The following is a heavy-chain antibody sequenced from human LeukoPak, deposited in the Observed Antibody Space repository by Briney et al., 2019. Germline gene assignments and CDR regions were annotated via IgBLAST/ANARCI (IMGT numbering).Heavy chain of an antibody. V-gene: IGHV3-23*01. CDR2: FSNTGGST. D-gene: IGHD2-15*01. J-gene: IGHJ1*01. Sequence: GGSLRLSCAASGFSFNTYAMSWVRQAPGKGLEWVSAFSNTGGSTYYADSVKGRFTISRDKSKNTLSLQMNSLRAEDTAVYYCAQQVGYCSSGSCYFTYWGQGTLVTVSS. CDR1: GFSFNTYA. CDR3: AQQVGYCSSGSCYFTY.